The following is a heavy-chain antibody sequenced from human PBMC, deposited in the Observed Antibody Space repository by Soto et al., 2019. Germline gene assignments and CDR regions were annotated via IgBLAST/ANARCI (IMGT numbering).Heavy chain of an antibody. V-gene: IGHV4-61*01. CDR2: IYYSGST. Sequence: SETLSLTCTVSGGSVSSGSYYWSWIRQPPGKGLEWIGYIYYSGSTNYNPSLKSRVTISVDTSKNQFSLKLSSVTAADTAVYYCARVYGSGSYFYYYGMDVWGQGTTVTVSS. D-gene: IGHD3-10*01. J-gene: IGHJ6*02. CDR3: ARVYGSGSYFYYYGMDV. CDR1: GGSVSSGSYY.